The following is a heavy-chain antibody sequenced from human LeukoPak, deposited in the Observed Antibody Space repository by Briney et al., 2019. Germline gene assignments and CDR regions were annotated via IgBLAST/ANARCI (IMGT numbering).Heavy chain of an antibody. CDR3: AKSIAAADYDAFDI. J-gene: IGHJ3*02. Sequence: GGSLRLSCAASGFTVSSTYMSWVRQAPGKGLHWVSIIYSGGGTYYADSVKGRFTISRDNSKNTVYLQTNSLSAEDTAVYYCAKSIAAADYDAFDIWGQGTMVTVSS. D-gene: IGHD6-13*01. CDR2: IYSGGGT. V-gene: IGHV3-53*01. CDR1: GFTVSSTY.